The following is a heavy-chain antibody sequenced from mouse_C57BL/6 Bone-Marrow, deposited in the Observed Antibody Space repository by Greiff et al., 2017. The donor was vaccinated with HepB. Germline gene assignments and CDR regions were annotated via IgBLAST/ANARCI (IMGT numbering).Heavy chain of an antibody. V-gene: IGHV1-81*01. CDR3: ARGAYYSNTWFAY. D-gene: IGHD2-5*01. J-gene: IGHJ3*01. CDR1: GYTFTSYG. CDR2: IYPRSGNT. Sequence: QVQLQQSGAELARPGASVKLSCKASGYTFTSYGISWVKQRTGQGLEWIGEIYPRSGNTYYNEKFKGKATLTADKSSSTAYMELRSLTSEDSAVYFCARGAYYSNTWFAYWGQGTLVTVSA.